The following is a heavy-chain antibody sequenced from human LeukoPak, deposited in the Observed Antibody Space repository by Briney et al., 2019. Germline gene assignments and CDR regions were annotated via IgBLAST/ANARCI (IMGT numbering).Heavy chain of an antibody. CDR1: GFTFSSYW. CDR2: INSDGSIT. Sequence: GGSLRLSCAASGFTFSSYWMHWVRQAPGKGLVWVSRINSDGSITIYADTVKGRFTISRDNAKNTLYLQMNSLRAEDTAVYYCARVEMITPREIDFWGQGTLVTVSS. V-gene: IGHV3-74*01. CDR3: ARVEMITPREIDF. D-gene: IGHD3-16*01. J-gene: IGHJ4*02.